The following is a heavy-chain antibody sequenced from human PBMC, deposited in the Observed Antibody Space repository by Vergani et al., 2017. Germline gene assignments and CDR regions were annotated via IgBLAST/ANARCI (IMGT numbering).Heavy chain of an antibody. V-gene: IGHV3-30*03. CDR3: ARDFLTRVTTLDYYYMGV. D-gene: IGHD1-1*01. Sequence: QVQFVESWGGDVQPGRSLRLSCSAAGLPFSDSGVHWVRQAPGKGLEWVSVISYDGNKKKYADSVKGRFTIYRDNSKNTLYMERNALRAEDTAVYYCARDFLTRVTTLDYYYMGVWGKGTTVTVSS. CDR1: GLPFSDSG. CDR2: ISYDGNKK. J-gene: IGHJ6*03.